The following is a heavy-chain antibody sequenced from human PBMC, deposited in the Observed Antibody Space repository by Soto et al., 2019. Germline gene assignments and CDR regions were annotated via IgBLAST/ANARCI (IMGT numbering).Heavy chain of an antibody. D-gene: IGHD3-16*01. CDR2: INWNGGRA. J-gene: IGHJ6*02. CDR3: AKHMGGVGTSRYGMDV. Sequence: GGSLRLSCAASGFNFDDYIMHWVRQRPGEGLEWVSLINWNGGRAYYADSVKGRFTISRDNAKNSLYLQMTGLRIEDTALYYCAKHMGGVGTSRYGMDVWGQGTMVTVSS. V-gene: IGHV3-43*01. CDR1: GFNFDDYI.